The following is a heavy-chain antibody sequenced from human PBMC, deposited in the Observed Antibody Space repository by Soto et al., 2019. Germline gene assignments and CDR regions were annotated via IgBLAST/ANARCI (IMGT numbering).Heavy chain of an antibody. J-gene: IGHJ4*02. D-gene: IGHD4-17*01. CDR3: ARASTTVTTLDY. V-gene: IGHV4-30-2*01. Sequence: SETLSLTCAVSGGSISSGGYYWSWIRQPPGKGLEWIGYIYHSGSTYYNPSLKSRVTISVDRSKNQFSLKLSSVTAADTAVYYCARASTTVTTLDYWGQGTLVTVSS. CDR2: IYHSGST. CDR1: GGSISSGGYY.